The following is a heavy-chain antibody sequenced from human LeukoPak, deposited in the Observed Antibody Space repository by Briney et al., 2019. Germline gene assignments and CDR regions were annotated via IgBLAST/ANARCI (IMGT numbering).Heavy chain of an antibody. CDR3: ARSDYDFWSGYYAFDY. J-gene: IGHJ4*02. Sequence: PGGSLRLSCAASGFTFSSYSMNWVRQAPGKGLEWVSYISSSSSTIYYADSVRGRFTISRDNAKNSLYLQMNSLRAEDTAVYYCARSDYDFWSGYYAFDYWGQGTLVTVSS. V-gene: IGHV3-48*01. CDR1: GFTFSSYS. CDR2: ISSSSSTI. D-gene: IGHD3-3*01.